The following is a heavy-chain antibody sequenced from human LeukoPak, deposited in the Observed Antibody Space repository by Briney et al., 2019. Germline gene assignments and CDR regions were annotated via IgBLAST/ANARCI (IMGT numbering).Heavy chain of an antibody. CDR3: AKDKSGFRLDY. V-gene: IGHV3-33*06. J-gene: IGHJ4*02. CDR1: GFTFSSYG. Sequence: GSLRLSCAASGFTFSSYGMHWVRQAPGKGLEWVAVIWDDGNKKYYVDSVKGRFTISRDNSKKTLYLQMNSLRAEDTAVYYCAKDKSGFRLDYWGQGTLVTVSS. CDR2: IWDDGNKK.